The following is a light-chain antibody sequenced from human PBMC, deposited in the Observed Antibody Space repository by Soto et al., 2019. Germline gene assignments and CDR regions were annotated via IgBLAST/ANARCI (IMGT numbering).Light chain of an antibody. CDR1: QSVNSN. V-gene: IGKV3-11*01. Sequence: EIVLTQSPATLSLSPGERATLSSRASQSVNSNLAWYQQKPGQAPRLLIFDASNRATGIPARFSGSGSGTDFTLTISSLEPEDFAVYYCQQRSNWPPYTFGQGTKLEI. J-gene: IGKJ2*01. CDR3: QQRSNWPPYT. CDR2: DAS.